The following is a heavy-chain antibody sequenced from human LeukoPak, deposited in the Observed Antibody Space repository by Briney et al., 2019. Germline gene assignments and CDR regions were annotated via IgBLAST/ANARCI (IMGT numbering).Heavy chain of an antibody. V-gene: IGHV4-34*01. J-gene: IGHJ4*02. CDR2: INHSGST. D-gene: IGHD5-24*01. Sequence: TSETLSLTCAVYGGSFSGYYWSWIRQPPGKGLEWIGEINHSGSTNYNPSLKSRVTISVDTSKNQFSLKLSSVTAADTAVYYCASPRAGGYNSPFDYWGQGTLVTVSS. CDR3: ASPRAGGYNSPFDY. CDR1: GGSFSGYY.